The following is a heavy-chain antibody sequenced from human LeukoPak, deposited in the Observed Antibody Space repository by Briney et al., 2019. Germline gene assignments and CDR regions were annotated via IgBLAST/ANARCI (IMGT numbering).Heavy chain of an antibody. Sequence: SETLSLTCTVSGGSISSSSYYWGWIRQPPGTGLEWIGYIYYSGSTNYNPSLKSRVTISVDTSKNQFSLKLRSVTAADTAVYYCARVTGYVIEDYFDYWGQGTLVTVSS. V-gene: IGHV4-61*05. CDR1: GGSISSSSYY. CDR2: IYYSGST. CDR3: ARVTGYVIEDYFDY. J-gene: IGHJ4*02. D-gene: IGHD3-22*01.